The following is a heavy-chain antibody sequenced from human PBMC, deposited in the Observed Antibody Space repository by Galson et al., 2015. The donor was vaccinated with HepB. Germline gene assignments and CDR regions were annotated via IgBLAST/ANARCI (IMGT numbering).Heavy chain of an antibody. D-gene: IGHD3-10*01. CDR1: GGTFSSYA. J-gene: IGHJ4*02. CDR2: IIPILGIA. Sequence: VKVSCKASGGTFSSYAISWVRQAPGQGLEWMGRIIPILGIANYAQKFQGRVTITADKSTSTAYMELSSLRSEDTAVYYCARDSYGSGSLDYWGQGTLVTVSS. V-gene: IGHV1-69*04. CDR3: ARDSYGSGSLDY.